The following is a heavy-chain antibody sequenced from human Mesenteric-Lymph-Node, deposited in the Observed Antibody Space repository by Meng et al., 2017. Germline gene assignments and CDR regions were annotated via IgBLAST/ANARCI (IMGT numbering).Heavy chain of an antibody. J-gene: IGHJ4*02. V-gene: IGHV3-30*04. D-gene: IGHD6-19*01. CDR3: ARDLYSSGGFDY. CDR1: GFTFSSYA. Sequence: GESLKISCAASGFTFSSYAMHWVRQAPGKGLEWVAVISYDGSNKYYADSVKGRFTISRDNSKNTLYLQMNSLRAEDTAVYYCARDLYSSGGFDYWGQGKLVTVSS. CDR2: ISYDGSNK.